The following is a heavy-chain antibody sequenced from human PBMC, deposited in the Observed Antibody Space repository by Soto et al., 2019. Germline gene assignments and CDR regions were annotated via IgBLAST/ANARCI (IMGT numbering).Heavy chain of an antibody. CDR2: ISWDGGST. CDR1: GFTFDDYA. V-gene: IGHV3-43D*04. CDR3: AKARSRIEQYYYYVMDV. J-gene: IGHJ6*02. Sequence: PGGSLRLSCAASGFTFDDYAMHWVRQAPGKGLEWVSLISWDGGSTYYADSVKGRFTISRDNSKNSLYLQMNSLRAEDTALYYCAKARSRIEQYYYYVMDVWGQGSTVTVSS. D-gene: IGHD2-15*01.